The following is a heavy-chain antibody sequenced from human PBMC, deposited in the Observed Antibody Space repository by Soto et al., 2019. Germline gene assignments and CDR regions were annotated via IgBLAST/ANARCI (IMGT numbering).Heavy chain of an antibody. J-gene: IGHJ6*03. CDR3: ARRPPQTGKYYYYMDV. CDR1: GGSISSYY. CDR2: IYYSGST. V-gene: IGHV4-59*08. Sequence: SETLSLTCTVSGGSISSYYWSWIRQPPGKGLEWIGYIYYSGSTNYNPSLKSRVTISVDTSKNQFSLKLSSVTAADTAVYYCARRPPQTGKYYYYMDVWGKGTTVTVSS.